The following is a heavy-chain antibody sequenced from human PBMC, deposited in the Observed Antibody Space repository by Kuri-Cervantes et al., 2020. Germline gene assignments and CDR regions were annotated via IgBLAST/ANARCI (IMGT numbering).Heavy chain of an antibody. D-gene: IGHD3-10*01. CDR2: ISYDGSNK. V-gene: IGHV3-30-3*01. J-gene: IGHJ6*02. Sequence: GGSLRLSCAASGFTFSSYAMHWVRQAPGKGLEWVAVISYDGSNKYYADSAKGRFTISRDNSKNTLYLQMNSLRAEDTAVYYCARDPSRNYYGSGSYYNAVQYYYYYGMDVWGQGTTVTVSS. CDR3: ARDPSRNYYGSGSYYNAVQYYYYYGMDV. CDR1: GFTFSSYA.